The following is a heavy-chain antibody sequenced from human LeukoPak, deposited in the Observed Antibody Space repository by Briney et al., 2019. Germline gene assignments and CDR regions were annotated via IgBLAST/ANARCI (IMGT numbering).Heavy chain of an antibody. CDR3: AKDSIAAASHYYYGMDV. Sequence: HPGGSLRLSCAACVFTFRSYGMQWVPAAPGKGLEGGADKSYDGRNKYYADSVKGRFTISRDNHKNTLYLQMNSLRAEDTAVYYCAKDSIAAASHYYYGMDVCGQGPRATVSS. CDR1: VFTFRSYG. V-gene: IGHV3-30*18. J-gene: IGHJ6*02. D-gene: IGHD6-13*01. CDR2: KSYDGRNK.